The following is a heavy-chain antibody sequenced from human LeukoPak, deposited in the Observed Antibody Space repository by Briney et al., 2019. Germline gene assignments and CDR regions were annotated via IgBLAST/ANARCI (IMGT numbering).Heavy chain of an antibody. D-gene: IGHD3-22*01. CDR1: GYTFTSYA. J-gene: IGHJ4*02. V-gene: IGHV7-4-1*02. CDR2: INTNTGNP. Sequence: ASVKVSCKASGYTFTSYAMNWVRQAPGQGLEWMGWINTNTGNPTYAQGFTGRFVFSLDTSVSTAYLQISSLKAEDTAVYYCARDLGGSYYDSSGYYLFVRPAGVSFDYWGQGTLVTVSS. CDR3: ARDLGGSYYDSSGYYLFVRPAGVSFDY.